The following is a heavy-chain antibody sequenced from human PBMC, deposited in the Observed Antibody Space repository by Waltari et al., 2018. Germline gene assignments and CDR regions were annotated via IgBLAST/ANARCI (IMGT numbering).Heavy chain of an antibody. CDR3: ARAEYSSRWFDP. V-gene: IGHV1-69*01. Sequence: QVQLVQSGAEVKKPGSSVKVSCKASGGTFSSYAISWVRQAPGQGLEWMGGSIPRVGTANDAQKFQGRVTMTADESTSTAYMELSSLRSEDTAVYYCARAEYSSRWFDPWGQGTLVTVSS. CDR2: SIPRVGTA. D-gene: IGHD6-6*01. CDR1: GGTFSSYA. J-gene: IGHJ5*02.